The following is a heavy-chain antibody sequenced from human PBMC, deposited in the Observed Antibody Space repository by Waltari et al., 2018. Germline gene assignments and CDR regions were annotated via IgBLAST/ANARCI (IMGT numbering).Heavy chain of an antibody. CDR3: VRAFGY. CDR1: GFTFSGYN. Sequence: EVQLVESGGGLVQPGGSLRLSCAGSGFTFSGYNMNWVRQAPGKGLEWVSYSSTTGSTRYYADSVKGRFTISRDNAKNSVYLQMNSLRVEDSAIYYCVRAFGYWGQGALVTVSS. V-gene: IGHV3-48*03. CDR2: SSTTGSTR. J-gene: IGHJ4*02.